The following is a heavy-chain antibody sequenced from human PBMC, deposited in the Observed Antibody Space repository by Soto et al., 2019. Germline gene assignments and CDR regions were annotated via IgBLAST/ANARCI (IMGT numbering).Heavy chain of an antibody. CDR1: GYTFNDYW. J-gene: IGHJ6*02. CDR3: ARDRGSGFHCQDAWGMDV. D-gene: IGHD6-19*01. CDR2: IKGDESEK. Sequence: EVHLVESGGGLVQPGGSLRLSCAASGYTFNDYWMAWVRQTPGTGLEWVANIKGDESEKYYEDSVRGRSTHTRDNAKNSLYLQMNSLGVEDTAVYYCARDRGSGFHCQDAWGMDVWGQGTTVTVSS. V-gene: IGHV3-7*05.